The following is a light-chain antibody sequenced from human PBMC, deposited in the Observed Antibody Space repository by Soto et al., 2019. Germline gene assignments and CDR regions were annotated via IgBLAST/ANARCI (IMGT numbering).Light chain of an antibody. V-gene: IGLV2-14*01. CDR1: SSDVGRYNT. J-gene: IGLJ1*01. CDR3: NSLRVNHLYV. CDR2: EVT. Sequence: QSVLAQPASVSGSPGQTITISCTGISSDVGRYNTVSWYQHHPGKAPKLIIYEVTHRPAGISDRFSASKSGNTASLTISGLQAEDEADYYCNSLRVNHLYVFGSGTKVTVL.